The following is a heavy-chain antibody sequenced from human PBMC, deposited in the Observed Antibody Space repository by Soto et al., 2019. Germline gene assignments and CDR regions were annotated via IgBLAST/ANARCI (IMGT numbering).Heavy chain of an antibody. V-gene: IGHV3-23*01. D-gene: IGHD5-12*01. CDR1: GFTFSSYA. CDR2: FSGSGSRT. CDR3: AKDPSAYDRGEAFDY. J-gene: IGHJ4*02. Sequence: EVQLLESGGGLVQPGGSLRLSCAASGFTFSSYAMSWVRQAPGKGLEWVSTFSGSGSRTYYADSVKGRFTISRDNSKNTQYLQMNSLRAEDTAVYYCAKDPSAYDRGEAFDYWGKGTLVTVSS.